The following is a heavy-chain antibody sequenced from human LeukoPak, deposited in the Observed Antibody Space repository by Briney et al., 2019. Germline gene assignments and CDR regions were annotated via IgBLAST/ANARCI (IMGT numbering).Heavy chain of an antibody. CDR1: GGSISSSSYY. CDR3: ARGTVAGKGNWFDP. Sequence: SETLSLTCTVSGGSISSSSYYWGWIRQPPGKGLKWIGSIYYSGSTYYNPSLKSRVTISVDTSKNQFSLKLSSVTAADTAVYYCARGTVAGKGNWFDPWGQGTLVTVSS. D-gene: IGHD6-19*01. V-gene: IGHV4-39*07. CDR2: IYYSGST. J-gene: IGHJ5*02.